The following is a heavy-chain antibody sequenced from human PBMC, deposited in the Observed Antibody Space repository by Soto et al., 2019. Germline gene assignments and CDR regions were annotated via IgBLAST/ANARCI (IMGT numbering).Heavy chain of an antibody. J-gene: IGHJ4*02. Sequence: QVQLVQSGAEVKKPGSSVKVSCKASGGTFSSYAISWVRQAPGQGLEWMGGIIPIFGTANYAQKFQGRVTITADESRSTAYMELRSLRSEDTAVYYCARVRGEVLWFGELFFDYWGQGTLVTVSS. V-gene: IGHV1-69*01. CDR1: GGTFSSYA. CDR3: ARVRGEVLWFGELFFDY. CDR2: IIPIFGTA. D-gene: IGHD3-10*01.